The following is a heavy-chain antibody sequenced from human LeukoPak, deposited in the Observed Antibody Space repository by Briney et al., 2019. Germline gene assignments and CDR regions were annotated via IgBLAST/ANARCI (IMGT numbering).Heavy chain of an antibody. D-gene: IGHD2-2*01. CDR2: IYSGATT. Sequence: GGSLRLSCAASAFTFRSYAMSWVRQAPGKGLEWVSVIYSGATTYYADSVKGRFTISRDISKNTLFLQMNSLRAEDTAVYYCAREGDCDSTSCYGSFDYWGQGTLVTVSS. CDR3: AREGDCDSTSCYGSFDY. V-gene: IGHV3-66*01. J-gene: IGHJ4*02. CDR1: AFTFRSYA.